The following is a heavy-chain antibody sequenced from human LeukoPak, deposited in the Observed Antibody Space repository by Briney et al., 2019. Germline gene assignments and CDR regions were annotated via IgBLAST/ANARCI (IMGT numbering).Heavy chain of an antibody. J-gene: IGHJ4*02. D-gene: IGHD6-19*01. V-gene: IGHV3-33*01. Sequence: GGSLRLSCAASGFTFSNYGMHWVRQAPGKGLDWVAVIWYDGSYKYYADSVKGRFTISRDNAKNSLYLLMNSLRAEDTAVYYCARDVEQWLVRVYYFDYWGQGTLVTVSS. CDR1: GFTFSNYG. CDR2: IWYDGSYK. CDR3: ARDVEQWLVRVYYFDY.